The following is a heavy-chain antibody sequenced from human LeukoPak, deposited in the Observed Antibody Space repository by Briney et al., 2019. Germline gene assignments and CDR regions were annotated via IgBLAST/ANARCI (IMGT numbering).Heavy chain of an antibody. J-gene: IGHJ5*02. CDR1: GGSISSGDYY. CDR2: IYYSGST. D-gene: IGHD3-10*01. Sequence: PSETLSLTCTVSGGSISSGDYYWSWIRQPPGKGLEWIGYIYYSGSTYYNPSLKSRVTISVDTSKNQFSLKLSSVTAADTAVYYCARVSYYGSNWFDPWGQGTLVTVSS. CDR3: ARVSYYGSNWFDP. V-gene: IGHV4-30-4*01.